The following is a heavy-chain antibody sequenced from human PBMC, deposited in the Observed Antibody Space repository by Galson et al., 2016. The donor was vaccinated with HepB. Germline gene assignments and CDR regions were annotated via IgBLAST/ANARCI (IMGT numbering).Heavy chain of an antibody. CDR3: ATSDEDFYGMDV. CDR1: GFTFRTYG. J-gene: IGHJ6*02. Sequence: SLRLSCAASGFTFRTYGMSWVRQAPGKGLEWVSGISRTGSTIHYADSVKGRFTISRDNSKNTLYLQMNRLGGEDTAVYYCATSDEDFYGMDVWGRGTTVTVS. CDR2: ISRTGSTI. V-gene: IGHV3-23*01.